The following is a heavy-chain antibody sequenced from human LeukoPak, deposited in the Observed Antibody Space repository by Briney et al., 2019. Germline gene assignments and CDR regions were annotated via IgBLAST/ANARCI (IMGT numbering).Heavy chain of an antibody. CDR3: AVGAFDY. CDR2: INAADGNT. CDR1: GYSFSNHT. D-gene: IGHD4-17*01. Sequence: ASVKVSYKASGYSFSNHTMHWVRQAPGQRLEWMGWINAADGNTKYSQNFQGRVTISRDSSASTAYMELTSLTSEDTAVYYCAVGAFDYWGQGTLVTVSS. J-gene: IGHJ4*02. V-gene: IGHV1-3*01.